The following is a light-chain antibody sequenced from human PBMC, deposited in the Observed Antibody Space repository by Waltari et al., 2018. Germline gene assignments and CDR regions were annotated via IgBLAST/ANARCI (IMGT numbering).Light chain of an antibody. CDR2: MAS. CDR3: QQYSSFST. CDR1: QSVGTW. Sequence: DIQMTQSPSTLSASVGDRVTISCRASQSVGTWLAWNQQKPGKAPKLLIYMASSLESGVPSRFSGSGSGTELTLTISGLQPDDFATYSCQQYSSFSTFGQGTKV. J-gene: IGKJ2*01. V-gene: IGKV1-5*03.